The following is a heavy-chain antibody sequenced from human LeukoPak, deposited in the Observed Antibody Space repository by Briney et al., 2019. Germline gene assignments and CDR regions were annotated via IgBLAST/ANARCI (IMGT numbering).Heavy chain of an antibody. Sequence: PSETLSLTCAVYGGSFSGYYWSWIRQPPGKGLEWIGEINHSGSTNYNPSLKSRVTISVDRSKNQFSLKLSSVTAADTAVYYCAGFYGSGSYYNPANNWFDPWGQGTLVTVSS. D-gene: IGHD3-10*01. J-gene: IGHJ5*02. CDR3: AGFYGSGSYYNPANNWFDP. V-gene: IGHV4-34*01. CDR1: GGSFSGYY. CDR2: INHSGST.